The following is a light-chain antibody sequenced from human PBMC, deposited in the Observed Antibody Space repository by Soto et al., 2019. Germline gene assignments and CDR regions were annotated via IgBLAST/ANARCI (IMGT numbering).Light chain of an antibody. Sequence: QSALTQPASVSWSPGQSITISCTGTSSDVGNYNLVSWYQQHPGKAPKLMIYEGSKRPSGVSNRFSGSKSGNTASLTISILQAEDEADYYCSSFTSRFTFVFGTGTKVTVL. J-gene: IGLJ1*01. CDR2: EGS. CDR3: SSFTSRFTFV. V-gene: IGLV2-14*02. CDR1: SSDVGNYNL.